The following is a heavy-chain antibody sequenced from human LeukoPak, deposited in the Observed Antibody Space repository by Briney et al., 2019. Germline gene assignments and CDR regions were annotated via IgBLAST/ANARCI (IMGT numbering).Heavy chain of an antibody. Sequence: ASVKVSCKASGYTFIRYYMHWVRQAPGQGLEWMGIINPSGGSTSYAQKFQGRVTMTRDTSTSTVYMELSRLRSEDTAVYYCARGGYGDRIDYWGQGTLVTVSS. D-gene: IGHD4-17*01. CDR2: INPSGGST. J-gene: IGHJ4*02. V-gene: IGHV1-46*01. CDR3: ARGGYGDRIDY. CDR1: GYTFIRYY.